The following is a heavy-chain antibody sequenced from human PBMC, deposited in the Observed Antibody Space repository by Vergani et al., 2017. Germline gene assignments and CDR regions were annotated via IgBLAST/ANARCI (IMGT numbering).Heavy chain of an antibody. CDR2: ISGSGGST. CDR1: GFTFSSYA. CDR3: AKYPGGRRGTYGGGDCYPVH. D-gene: IGHD2-21*01. J-gene: IGHJ4*02. V-gene: IGHV3-23*01. Sequence: EVQLLESGGGLVQPGGSLRLSCAASGFTFSSYAMSWVRQAPGKGLEWVSDISGSGGSTYYADSVEGRFTISRDNSKNTLYLQMNSLRAEDTAVYYCAKYPGGRRGTYGGGDCYPVHWGQGTLVTVSS.